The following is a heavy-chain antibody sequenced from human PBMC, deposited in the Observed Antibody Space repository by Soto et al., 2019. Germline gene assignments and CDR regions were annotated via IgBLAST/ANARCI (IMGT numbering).Heavy chain of an antibody. D-gene: IGHD3-22*01. CDR1: GYTFTSYG. CDR2: SSAYNGNT. CDR3: ARNGRLLHQSYYYYGMDV. J-gene: IGHJ6*02. V-gene: IGHV1-18*04. Sequence: QVQLVQSGAEVKKPWASVKVSCKASGYTFTSYGISWVRQAPGQVLDGMGWSSAYNGNTNYAQKLQGRVTMTTDTSTSTAYMELRRLRSDDTSVYYCARNGRLLHQSYYYYGMDVWGQGTTVTVSS.